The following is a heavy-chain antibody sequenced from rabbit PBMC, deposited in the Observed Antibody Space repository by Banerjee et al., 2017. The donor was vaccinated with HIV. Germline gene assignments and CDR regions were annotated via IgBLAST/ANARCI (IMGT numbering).Heavy chain of an antibody. D-gene: IGHD1-1*01. Sequence: QEQLKETGGGLVQPGGSLTLSCKASGFDFSRYYMSWVRQAPGKGLEWIGCIDTGDGDTYYASWVNGRFTISKTSSTTVTLQMTSLTAADTATYFCARAYSTDSGYPYYFNLWGPGTLVTVS. CDR3: ARAYSTDSGYPYYFNL. V-gene: IGHV1S45*01. CDR1: GFDFSRYYM. CDR2: IDTGDGDT. J-gene: IGHJ4*01.